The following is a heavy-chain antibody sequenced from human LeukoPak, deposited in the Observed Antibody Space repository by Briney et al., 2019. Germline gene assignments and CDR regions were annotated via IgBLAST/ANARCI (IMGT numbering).Heavy chain of an antibody. CDR3: AKEGQQQLVPNYYYMDV. Sequence: GSLRLSLCGAGFTFSRYCLHWVRQGPGKGVGGVAGIWDDGSNKYYADSVKGRFTISRDNSKNTLYLQMNSLRAEDTAVYYCAKEGQQQLVPNYYYMDVWGKGTTVTVSS. J-gene: IGHJ6*03. V-gene: IGHV3-33*06. CDR1: GFTFSRYC. CDR2: IWDDGSNK. D-gene: IGHD6-13*01.